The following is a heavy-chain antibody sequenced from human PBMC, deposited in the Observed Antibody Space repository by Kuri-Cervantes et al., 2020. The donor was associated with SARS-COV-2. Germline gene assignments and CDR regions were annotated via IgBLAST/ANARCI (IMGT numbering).Heavy chain of an antibody. D-gene: IGHD3-3*01. CDR1: GYTFTSYG. CDR3: ARTRQGGRIRITIFGVASYGMDV. J-gene: IGHJ6*02. CDR2: ISAYNGNT. Sequence: ASVKVSCKASGYTFTSYGISWVRQDPGQGLEWRGWISAYNGNTNYAQKLQGRVTMTTDTSTSTAYMELRSLRSDDTAVYYCARTRQGGRIRITIFGVASYGMDVWGQGTTVTVSS. V-gene: IGHV1-18*04.